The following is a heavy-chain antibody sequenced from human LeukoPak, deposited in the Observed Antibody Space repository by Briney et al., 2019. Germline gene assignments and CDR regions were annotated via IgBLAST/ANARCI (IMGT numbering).Heavy chain of an antibody. CDR1: GYSFTSYW. D-gene: IGHD2-2*01. CDR2: TYPGDSDT. Sequence: GESLKISCKGSGYSFTSYWIGWLRQMPGEGLEWMGITYPGDSDTRYSPSFQGQVTISADKSISTAYLQWSSLKASDTAMYYCARRRLGYCSSTSCHNWFDPWGQGTLVTVSS. J-gene: IGHJ5*02. CDR3: ARRRLGYCSSTSCHNWFDP. V-gene: IGHV5-51*01.